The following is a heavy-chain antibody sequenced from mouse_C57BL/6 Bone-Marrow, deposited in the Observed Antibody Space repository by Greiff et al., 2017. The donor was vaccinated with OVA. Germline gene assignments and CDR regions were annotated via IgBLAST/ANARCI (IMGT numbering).Heavy chain of an antibody. D-gene: IGHD3-2*02. V-gene: IGHV1-69*01. CDR1: GYTFTSYW. CDR3: ASYTAQATDYAMDY. CDR2: IDPSDSYT. J-gene: IGHJ4*01. Sequence: QVQLQQSGAELVMPGASVKLSCKASGYTFTSYWMHWVKQRPGQGLEWIGEIDPSDSYTNYNQKFKGKSTLTVDKSSSTAYMQLSSLTSEDSAVYYCASYTAQATDYAMDYWGQGTSDTVSS.